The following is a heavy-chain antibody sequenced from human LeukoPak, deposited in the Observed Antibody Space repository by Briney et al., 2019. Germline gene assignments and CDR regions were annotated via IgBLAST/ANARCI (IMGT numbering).Heavy chain of an antibody. CDR3: ARSSSPTYYFDY. Sequence: GRSLRLSCAASGFTFSSYAMHWVRQAPGKGLEWVAVISYDGSNKYYADSVKGRFTISRDNSKNTLYLQMNSLRAEDTAVYYCARSSSPTYYFDYWGQGTLVTVSS. CDR2: ISYDGSNK. J-gene: IGHJ4*02. V-gene: IGHV3-30-3*01. D-gene: IGHD6-13*01. CDR1: GFTFSSYA.